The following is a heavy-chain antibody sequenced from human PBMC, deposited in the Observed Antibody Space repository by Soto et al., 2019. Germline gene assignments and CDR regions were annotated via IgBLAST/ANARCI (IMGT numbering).Heavy chain of an antibody. CDR1: GYTFTSYD. D-gene: IGHD6-6*01. V-gene: IGHV1-8*01. Sequence: GASVKVSCKASGYTFTSYDINWVRQATGQGLEWMGWMNPNSGNTGYAQKFQGRVTMTRNTSISTAYMVLSSLRSEEPAVYYCAGLRDIAARRRVYYYYGMDVWGQGTTVTVSS. J-gene: IGHJ6*02. CDR3: AGLRDIAARRRVYYYYGMDV. CDR2: MNPNSGNT.